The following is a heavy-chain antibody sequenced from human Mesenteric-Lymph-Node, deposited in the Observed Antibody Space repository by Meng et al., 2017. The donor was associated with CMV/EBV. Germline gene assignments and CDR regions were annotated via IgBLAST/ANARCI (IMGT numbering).Heavy chain of an antibody. CDR2: IYYSGST. V-gene: IGHV4-61*01. CDR1: GGSVSSGSYY. Sequence: GSLRLSCTVSGGSVSSGSYYWSWIRQPPGKGLEWIGYIYYSGSTNYNPSLKSRVTISVDTSKNQFSLKLSSVTAADTAVYYCARSKRGYSYGYGVGFDYWGQGTLVTVSS. J-gene: IGHJ4*02. CDR3: ARSKRGYSYGYGVGFDY. D-gene: IGHD5-18*01.